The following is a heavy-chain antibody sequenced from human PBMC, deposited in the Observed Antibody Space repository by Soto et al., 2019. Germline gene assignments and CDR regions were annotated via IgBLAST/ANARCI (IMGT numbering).Heavy chain of an antibody. V-gene: IGHV3-33*01. CDR1: GFTFSSYG. Sequence: GGSLRLSCAASGFTFSSYGMHWVRQAPGKGLEWVAVIWYDGSNKDYADSVKGRFTISRDNSKNTLYLQMNSLRAEDTAVYYCARVLFVTFYGMDVWGQGTTVTVSS. J-gene: IGHJ6*02. D-gene: IGHD3-16*01. CDR2: IWYDGSNK. CDR3: ARVLFVTFYGMDV.